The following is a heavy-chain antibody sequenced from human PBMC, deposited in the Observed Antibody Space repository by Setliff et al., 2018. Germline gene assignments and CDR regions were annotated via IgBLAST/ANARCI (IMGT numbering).Heavy chain of an antibody. J-gene: IGHJ4*02. CDR2: ISAYNGNT. CDR3: ARADVVVVAATHNDY. CDR1: GYTFTSYG. Sequence: ASVKVSCKASGYTFTSYGISWVRQAPGQGLEWMGWISAYNGNTNYAQKLQGRVTMTTDTSTSTAYMELRSLRSDDTAVYYCARADVVVVAATHNDYWGQGTLVTVS. D-gene: IGHD2-15*01. V-gene: IGHV1-18*01.